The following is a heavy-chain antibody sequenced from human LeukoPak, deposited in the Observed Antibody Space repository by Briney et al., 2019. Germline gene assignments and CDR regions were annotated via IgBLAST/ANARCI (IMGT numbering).Heavy chain of an antibody. V-gene: IGHV3-7*01. CDR2: IKQDGSEK. CDR1: GFTFSSYW. CDR3: ARVRGSGSYEGNFDY. D-gene: IGHD3-10*01. Sequence: RGSLRLSCAASGFTFSSYWMSWVRQAPGKGLEWVANIKQDGSEKYYVDSVKGRFTISRDNAKNSLYLQMNSLRAEDTAVYYCARVRGSGSYEGNFDYWGQGTLVTVSS. J-gene: IGHJ4*02.